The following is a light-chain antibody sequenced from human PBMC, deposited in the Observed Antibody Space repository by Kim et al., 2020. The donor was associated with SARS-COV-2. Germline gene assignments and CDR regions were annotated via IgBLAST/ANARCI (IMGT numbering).Light chain of an antibody. V-gene: IGKV3-11*01. Sequence: EIVLTQSPATLSLSPGQRATLSCRASQSVSSYLAWYQQKPGQAPRLLIYDASNRANGIPARFSGSGSGTDFTLTISSLEPEDFAVYYCQRRSSWPLTFGGGTKVDIK. J-gene: IGKJ4*01. CDR3: QRRSSWPLT. CDR2: DAS. CDR1: QSVSSY.